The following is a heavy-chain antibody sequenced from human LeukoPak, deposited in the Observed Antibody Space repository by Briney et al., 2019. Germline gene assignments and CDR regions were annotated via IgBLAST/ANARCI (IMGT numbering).Heavy chain of an antibody. D-gene: IGHD1-1*01. CDR1: RYTYTGYY. CDR3: GTVGSDWNDCLDC. CDR2: INPNSGGT. J-gene: IGHJ4*02. Sequence: ASVKVSCKASRYTYTGYYRHAVRQAPGQGLEWMGWINPNSGGTNYAQKFQGRVTMTRDTSISTAYMELSRLRSNAEAVYYCGTVGSDWNDCLDCWGQGTLVTVSS. V-gene: IGHV1-2*02.